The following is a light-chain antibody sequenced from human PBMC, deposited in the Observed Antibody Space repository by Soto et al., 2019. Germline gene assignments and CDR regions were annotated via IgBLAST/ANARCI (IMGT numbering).Light chain of an antibody. J-gene: IGLJ3*02. CDR3: AAWDDSLNGQGV. Sequence: QPVLTQPPSASGTPGQRVTISCSGSNSNIGSNAVNWYQQLPGTAPKLLIYSNNQRPSGVPDRFSGSKSGTSASLAISGLQSEDEADYYCAAWDDSLNGQGVFGGGTKLTVL. V-gene: IGLV1-44*01. CDR1: NSNIGSNA. CDR2: SNN.